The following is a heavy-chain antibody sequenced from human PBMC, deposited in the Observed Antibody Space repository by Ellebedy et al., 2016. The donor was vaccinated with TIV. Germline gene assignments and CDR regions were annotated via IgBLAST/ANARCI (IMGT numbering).Heavy chain of an antibody. CDR3: ARCVGWDYADSDYFDY. J-gene: IGHJ4*02. CDR2: IWSDGNNR. Sequence: GGSLRLXCVGTRFIFSNYGMHWVRQAPGKGLEWVAVIWSDGNNRYYGDSMEGRFTISRDNSKNSLYLQMNSLRDEDTAVYYCARCVGWDYADSDYFDYWGQGTLVTVSS. D-gene: IGHD4-17*01. V-gene: IGHV3-33*01. CDR1: RFIFSNYG.